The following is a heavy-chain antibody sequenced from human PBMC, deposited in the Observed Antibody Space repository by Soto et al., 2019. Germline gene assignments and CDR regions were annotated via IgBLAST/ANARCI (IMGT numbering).Heavy chain of an antibody. CDR2: ISGSGGST. J-gene: IGHJ5*02. CDR3: AKDRVPMIVVVHTTNWFDP. CDR1: GFTFSSYA. D-gene: IGHD3-22*01. V-gene: IGHV3-23*01. Sequence: GGSLKLSSAASGFTFSSYAMSWVRQAPGKGLEWVSAISGSGGSTYYADSVRGRFTISRDNSKNTLYLQMNSLRAEDTAVYYCAKDRVPMIVVVHTTNWFDPWGQGTLVTVSS.